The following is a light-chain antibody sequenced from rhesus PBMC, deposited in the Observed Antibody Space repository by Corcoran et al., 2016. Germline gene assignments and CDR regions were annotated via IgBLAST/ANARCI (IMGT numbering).Light chain of an antibody. J-gene: IGKJ3*01. V-gene: IGKV1-22*01. CDR1: QSISSW. Sequence: DIQMTQSPSSLSASVGDTVTITCRASQSISSWLAWYQQKTGKPPKLLIYKASVLQGWVPSRFSGSGAGTDFTLTISSLQSEDFATYYCQQYNSSPFTFCPGTKLDIK. CDR2: KAS. CDR3: QQYNSSPFT.